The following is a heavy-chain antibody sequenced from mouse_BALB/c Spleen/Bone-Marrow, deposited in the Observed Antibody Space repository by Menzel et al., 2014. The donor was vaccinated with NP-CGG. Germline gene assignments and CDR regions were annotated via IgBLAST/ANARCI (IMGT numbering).Heavy chain of an antibody. CDR1: GFDFSRCW. D-gene: IGHD1-1*01. Sequence: EVKLQESGGGLVQPGGSLKLSCAASGFDFSRCWMSWVRQAPGKGLEWIGEINPDSNTINYTPSLKDKFIISRDNAKNTLYLQMSKVRSEDTALYYCAGLNYYGNLFVWGAGTTVTVSS. J-gene: IGHJ1*01. V-gene: IGHV4-1*02. CDR2: INPDSNTI. CDR3: AGLNYYGNLFV.